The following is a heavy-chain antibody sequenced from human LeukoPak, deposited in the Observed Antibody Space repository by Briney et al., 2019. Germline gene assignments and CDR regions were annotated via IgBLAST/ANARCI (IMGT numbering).Heavy chain of an antibody. Sequence: ASVKVSCKASGYTFSSYGISWVRQAPGQGLEWMGRISAHNGNTNYAQRLQGRVTMTTDTSTSTAYMELRSLRSDDTAVYYRAIDFDNGYYYDRAFDIWGQGTMVTVSS. D-gene: IGHD3-22*01. V-gene: IGHV1-18*01. CDR2: ISAHNGNT. CDR1: GYTFSSYG. CDR3: AIDFDNGYYYDRAFDI. J-gene: IGHJ3*02.